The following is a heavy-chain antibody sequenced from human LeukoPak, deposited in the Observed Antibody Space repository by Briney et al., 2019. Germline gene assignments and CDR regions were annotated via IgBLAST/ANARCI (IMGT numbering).Heavy chain of an antibody. Sequence: PGGSLRLSCAASGFTFSSYGMHWVRQAPGKGLEWVAVISYDGSNKYYADSVKGRFTISRDNSKNTLYLQMNSLRAEDTAVYYCASTYGGELLLSDAFDIWGQGTMVTVSS. CDR1: GFTFSSYG. CDR3: ASTYGGELLLSDAFDI. CDR2: ISYDGSNK. V-gene: IGHV3-30*03. D-gene: IGHD1-26*01. J-gene: IGHJ3*02.